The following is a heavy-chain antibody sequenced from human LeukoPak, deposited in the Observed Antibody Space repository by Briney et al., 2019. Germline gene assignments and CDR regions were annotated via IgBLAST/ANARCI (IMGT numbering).Heavy chain of an antibody. D-gene: IGHD5-18*01. J-gene: IGHJ6*03. Sequence: GGSLRLSCAASGFSFSAYGIHWVRQAPGKGLEWVTFIRSDGSDKYYADSVKGRFTISRDNSKNTLFLQMNSLKTEDTAVYYCAKEQDTVRATYYMDVWSKGTTVTVSS. CDR3: AKEQDTVRATYYMDV. CDR1: GFSFSAYG. V-gene: IGHV3-30*02. CDR2: IRSDGSDK.